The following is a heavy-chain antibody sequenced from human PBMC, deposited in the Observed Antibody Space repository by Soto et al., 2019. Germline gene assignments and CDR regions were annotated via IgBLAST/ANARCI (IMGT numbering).Heavy chain of an antibody. D-gene: IGHD6-19*01. CDR3: AKDHRSGWKGDYYFDY. J-gene: IGHJ4*02. CDR2: ISYDGSNK. CDR1: GFTFSSYG. V-gene: IGHV3-30*18. Sequence: GGSLSLSCAASGFTFSSYGMHWVRQAPGKGLEWVAVISYDGSNKYYADSVKGRFTISRDNSKNTLYLQMNSLRAEDTAVYYCAKDHRSGWKGDYYFDYWGQGTLVTVSS.